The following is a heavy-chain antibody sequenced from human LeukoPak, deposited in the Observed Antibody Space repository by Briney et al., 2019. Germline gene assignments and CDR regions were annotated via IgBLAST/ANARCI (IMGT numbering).Heavy chain of an antibody. Sequence: GGSLTLSCAASGFTFSSYAMSWVRQAPGKGLEWVAAISGSGGSTYYADSVKGRFTISRDNSKNTLYLQMNSLSAEDTAVYYCANRRGTKGGYFDYWGQGTLVTVSS. CDR3: ANRRGTKGGYFDY. D-gene: IGHD1-14*01. CDR1: GFTFSSYA. V-gene: IGHV3-23*01. CDR2: ISGSGGST. J-gene: IGHJ4*02.